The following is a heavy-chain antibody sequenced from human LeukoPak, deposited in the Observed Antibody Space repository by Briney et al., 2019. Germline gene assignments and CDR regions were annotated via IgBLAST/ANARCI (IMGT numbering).Heavy chain of an antibody. D-gene: IGHD1-26*01. J-gene: IGHJ4*02. Sequence: SETLSLTCTVSGGSVSGSSYYWGWIRQPPGKGLEWIGSMYYSGSSYYNPSLKSRVSISVDTSKNQFSLKLSSVTAADTAVYYCARLYSGSYYGDYWGQGTLVTVSS. CDR3: ARLYSGSYYGDY. CDR2: MYYSGSS. V-gene: IGHV4-39*07. CDR1: GGSVSGSSYY.